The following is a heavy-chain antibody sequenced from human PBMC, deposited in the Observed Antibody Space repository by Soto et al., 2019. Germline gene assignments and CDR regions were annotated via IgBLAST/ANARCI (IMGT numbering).Heavy chain of an antibody. Sequence: PSETLSLTCAVYGGSFSGYSWSWIRQPPGQTLEWLGELFYSGSTKYNPSLSSRVTISADQSNNVFSLRLTSVTAADTAMYYCARDQGYSSSSDWFDPWGQGTLVTVSS. CDR3: ARDQGYSSSSDWFDP. J-gene: IGHJ5*02. CDR2: LFYSGST. CDR1: GGSFSGYS. D-gene: IGHD6-6*01. V-gene: IGHV4-34*12.